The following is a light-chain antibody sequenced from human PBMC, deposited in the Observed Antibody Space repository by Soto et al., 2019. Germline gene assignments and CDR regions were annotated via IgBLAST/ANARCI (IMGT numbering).Light chain of an antibody. Sequence: QSVLTQPASVSGSPGPSITLSCTGTSSEIGSYNLVSWYQQHPGKAPKLMISEGGKRPSGVSNRFSCSKSGHTASQPISELQAEDEADYYCCSFAGGSTYVFGIGNKVTVL. CDR2: EGG. J-gene: IGLJ1*01. V-gene: IGLV2-23*01. CDR3: CSFAGGSTYV. CDR1: SSEIGSYNL.